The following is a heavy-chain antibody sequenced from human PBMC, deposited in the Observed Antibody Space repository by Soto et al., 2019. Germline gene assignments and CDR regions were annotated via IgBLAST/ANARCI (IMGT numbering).Heavy chain of an antibody. Sequence: SVKVSCKASGGTFSSYAISWVRQAPGQGLEWMGGIIPIFGTANYAQKFQGRVTITADKSTSTAYMELSSLRSEDTAVYYCARWARNGGRHLDYWGQGTLVTVSS. CDR3: ARWARNGGRHLDY. J-gene: IGHJ4*02. CDR1: GGTFSSYA. V-gene: IGHV1-69*06. CDR2: IIPIFGTA. D-gene: IGHD2-8*01.